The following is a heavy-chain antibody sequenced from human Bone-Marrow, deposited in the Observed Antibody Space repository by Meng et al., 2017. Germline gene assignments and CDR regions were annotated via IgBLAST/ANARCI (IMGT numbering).Heavy chain of an antibody. CDR3: ARDRERFLEGTAVDF. V-gene: IGHV1-2*06. CDR1: GYNFPDYW. Sequence: ASVKVSCKPSGYNFPDYWLHWVRRAPGQGLEWMGRIDPKSGDTHYAQRFQGRVTMTGDTSISTAYMELRSLRSDDTAIYYCARDRERFLEGTAVDFWGQGTLVTVSS. CDR2: IDPKSGDT. J-gene: IGHJ4*02. D-gene: IGHD3-3*01.